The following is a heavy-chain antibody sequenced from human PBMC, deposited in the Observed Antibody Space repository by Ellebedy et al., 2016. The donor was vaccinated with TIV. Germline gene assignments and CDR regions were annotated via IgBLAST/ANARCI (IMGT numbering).Heavy chain of an antibody. CDR1: RFIFSSYA. CDR3: AKGSFPFGDKSERIYSFQY. CDR2: ISGSGGTT. Sequence: PGGSLRLSCAASRFIFSSYAMTWVRQAPGKGLEWVSTISGSGGTTYSADSVKGRFTISRDNSKNTLYLQMNSLEAEDTAVYYCAKGSFPFGDKSERIYSFQYWGQGTLVTVSS. D-gene: IGHD3-10*01. V-gene: IGHV3-23*01. J-gene: IGHJ4*02.